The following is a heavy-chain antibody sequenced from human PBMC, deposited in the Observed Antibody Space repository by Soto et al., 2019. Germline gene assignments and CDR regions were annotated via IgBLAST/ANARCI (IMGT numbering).Heavy chain of an antibody. D-gene: IGHD3-22*01. CDR2: IYHSGST. CDR1: GYSISTGYY. J-gene: IGHJ5*02. Sequence: SETLSLTCAVSGYSISTGYYWGWIRQPPGKGLEWIGSIYHSGSTYYNPSLKSRVTISVDTSKNQFSLNLSSVTAADTAVYYCARSSYYDTSGYLNWFDPWGQGTLVTVS. V-gene: IGHV4-38-2*01. CDR3: ARSSYYDTSGYLNWFDP.